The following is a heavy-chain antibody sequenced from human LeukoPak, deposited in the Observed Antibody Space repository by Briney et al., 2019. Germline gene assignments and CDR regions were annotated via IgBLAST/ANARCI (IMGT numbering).Heavy chain of an antibody. Sequence: PGGSLRLSCAASGFTFSSCGMHWVRQAPGKGLEWLSYISSSGSSIYYADSVRGRFTTSRDNAKSSLYLQMNSLRAEDTAVYYCASQWLLRYWGQGTLVTVSS. D-gene: IGHD3-22*01. CDR2: ISSSGSSI. V-gene: IGHV3-48*03. J-gene: IGHJ4*02. CDR1: GFTFSSCG. CDR3: ASQWLLRY.